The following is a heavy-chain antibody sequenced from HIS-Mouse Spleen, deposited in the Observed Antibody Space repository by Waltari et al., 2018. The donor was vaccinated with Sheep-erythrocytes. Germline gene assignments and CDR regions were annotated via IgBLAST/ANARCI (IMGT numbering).Heavy chain of an antibody. D-gene: IGHD1-26*01. J-gene: IGHJ4*02. CDR3: AQTGATTPHFDY. CDR2: IIPILGIA. Sequence: QVQLVQSGAEVKKPGSSVKVSCNASGGTFSSYAISWVRQAPGQGLEWMGRIIPILGIANYAQKFQGRVTITADKSTSTAYMELSSLRSEDTAVYYCAQTGATTPHFDYWGQGTLVTVSS. CDR1: GGTFSSYA. V-gene: IGHV1-69*04.